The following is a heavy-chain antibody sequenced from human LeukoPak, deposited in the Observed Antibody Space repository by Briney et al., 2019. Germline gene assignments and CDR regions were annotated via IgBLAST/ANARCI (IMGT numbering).Heavy chain of an antibody. CDR1: GFTFSSYV. J-gene: IGHJ4*02. V-gene: IGHV3-23*01. CDR2: ISGSGGST. Sequence: GGSLRLSCAASGFTFSSYVMGWVRQAAGKGLEWVSAISGSGGSTSYADSVKGRFTISRDNSNNTLYLQMNSLRAEDTAVYYCARFYYDRSFNYWGQGTLVTVSS. D-gene: IGHD3-10*02. CDR3: ARFYYDRSFNY.